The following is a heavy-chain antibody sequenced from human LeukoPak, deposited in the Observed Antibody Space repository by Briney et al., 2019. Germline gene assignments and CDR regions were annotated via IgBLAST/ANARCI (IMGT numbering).Heavy chain of an antibody. V-gene: IGHV1-69*01. J-gene: IGHJ5*02. CDR2: IIPIFGTA. D-gene: IGHD2-2*02. CDR3: ARADPAIPNWFDP. CDR1: GGTFRSYA. Sequence: GSSVKVSCKASGGTFRSYAISWVRQAPGQGLEWMGGIIPIFGTANYAQKFQGRVTITADESTSTAYMELSSLRSEDTAVYYCARADPAIPNWFDPWGQGTLVTVSS.